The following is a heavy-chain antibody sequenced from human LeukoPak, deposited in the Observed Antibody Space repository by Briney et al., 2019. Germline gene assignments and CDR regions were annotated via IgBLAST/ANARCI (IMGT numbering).Heavy chain of an antibody. V-gene: IGHV1-18*01. CDR2: INPDNGDT. Sequence: ASVKVSCKASGYTFTSYGSSWVRQAPGQGLEWMGWINPDNGDTSCAQMLQARVTMTRDTSISTAYMELSSLRSDDTAVYYCARAMGGDNSGYRPFDYRGQGTLVTVSS. J-gene: IGHJ4*02. D-gene: IGHD3-22*01. CDR1: GYTFTSYG. CDR3: ARAMGGDNSGYRPFDY.